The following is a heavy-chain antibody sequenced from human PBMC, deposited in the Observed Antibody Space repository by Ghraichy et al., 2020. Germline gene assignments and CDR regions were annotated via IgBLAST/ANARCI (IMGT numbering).Heavy chain of an antibody. J-gene: IGHJ5*02. Sequence: GGSLRLSCAASGFTFNNYAMSWVRQAPGQGLEWVAGIKSNAVATYYAASVKGRFTISRDNSKNTLYLQMNALSADYTALYYCAREGNNWDRVRWFDPWGQGTLVTVSS. CDR1: GFTFNNYA. CDR3: AREGNNWDRVRWFDP. D-gene: IGHD1-26*01. CDR2: IKSNAVAT. V-gene: IGHV3-23*01.